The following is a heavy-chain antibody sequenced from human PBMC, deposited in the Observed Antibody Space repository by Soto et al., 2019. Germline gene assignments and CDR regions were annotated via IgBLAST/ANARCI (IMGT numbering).Heavy chain of an antibody. J-gene: IGHJ1*01. CDR1: GYTFTKYG. V-gene: IGHV1-18*01. Sequence: QVQLVQSGAEVKKPGASVKVSCKASGYTFTKYGISWVRQAPGQGLECMGWISASNGATNYAQKLQGRVTMSTDTSTTTAYMELRSLRSDDTAVYYCVRAVSSQGYSNGYFEYFQHWGQGTLVTVSS. CDR3: VRAVSSQGYSNGYFEYFQH. CDR2: ISASNGAT. D-gene: IGHD5-18*01.